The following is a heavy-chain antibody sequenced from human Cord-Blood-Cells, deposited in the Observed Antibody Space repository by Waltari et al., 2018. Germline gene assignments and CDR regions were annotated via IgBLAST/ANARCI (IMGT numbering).Heavy chain of an antibody. CDR3: AVLSAAGTGVDY. D-gene: IGHD6-13*01. J-gene: IGHJ4*02. V-gene: IGHV4-59*01. CDR2: IYYSGST. Sequence: QVQLQESGPGLVKPSETLSLTCTVSGGSISSYYWSWIRQPPGKGLEWIGYIYYSGSTTYTPSLKSRVTRSVDTSKNQFSLKLSAVTAADTAVYYCAVLSAAGTGVDYWCQGTLVTVSS. CDR1: GGSISSYY.